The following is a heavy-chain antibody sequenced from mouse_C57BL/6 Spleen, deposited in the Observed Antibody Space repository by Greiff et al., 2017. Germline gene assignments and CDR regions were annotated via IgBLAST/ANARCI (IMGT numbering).Heavy chain of an antibody. Sequence: QVQLQPSGAELVRPGASVTLSCKASGYTFTDYDMHWVKQTPVHGLEWIGAIDPATGGTAYNQKFKGKAILTADKSSSTAYMELRSLTSEDSAVYYCTRWGYYSPYFDDWGKGTTLTVSS. CDR1: GYTFTDYD. D-gene: IGHD2-3*01. J-gene: IGHJ2*01. CDR2: IDPATGGT. V-gene: IGHV1-15*01. CDR3: TRWGYYSPYFDD.